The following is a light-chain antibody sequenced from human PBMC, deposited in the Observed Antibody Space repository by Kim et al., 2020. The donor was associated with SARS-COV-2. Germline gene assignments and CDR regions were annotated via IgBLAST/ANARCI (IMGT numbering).Light chain of an antibody. V-gene: IGKV1-27*01. CDR1: QGINIY. CDR3: QQYNSGPPIT. J-gene: IGKJ5*01. CDR2: AAS. Sequence: DIQMTQSPSSLSASVGDRVTITCRASQGINIYLAWYQQKPGKAPKLLIYAASTLQSGVPSRFSGSGSGTDFTLTITSLQPEDVAMYYCQQYNSGPPITFGQGTRLEIK.